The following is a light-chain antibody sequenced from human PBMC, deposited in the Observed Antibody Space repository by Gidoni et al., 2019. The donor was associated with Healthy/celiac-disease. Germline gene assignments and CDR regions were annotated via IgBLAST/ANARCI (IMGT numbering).Light chain of an antibody. J-gene: IGLJ2*01. V-gene: IGLV2-14*01. CDR2: EVS. Sequence: GSPGQSITISCTGTSSDVGGYNYVSWYQQHPGKAPKLMIYEVSNRPSGVSNRFSGSKSGNTASLTISGLQAEDEADYYCSSYTSSSTLDVVFGGGTKLTVL. CDR1: SSDVGGYNY. CDR3: SSYTSSSTLDVV.